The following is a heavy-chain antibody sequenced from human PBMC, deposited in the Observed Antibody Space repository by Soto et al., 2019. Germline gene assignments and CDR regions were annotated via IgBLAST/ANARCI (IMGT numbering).Heavy chain of an antibody. CDR3: ERRQALDF. CDR2: IYPHDSDI. J-gene: IGHJ4*02. Sequence: AESLTISCKVSGYTISSNAIAWVRQMPGKGLEWMGLIYPHDSDIRYSPSFEGRVTISADTSANTAYLHFRALKASDTAVYYCERRQALDFWGQGTMVTVSS. CDR1: GYTISSNA. V-gene: IGHV5-51*01.